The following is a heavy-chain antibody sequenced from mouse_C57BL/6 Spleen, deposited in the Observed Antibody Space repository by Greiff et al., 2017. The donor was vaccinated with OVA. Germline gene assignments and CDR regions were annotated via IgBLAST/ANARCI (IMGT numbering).Heavy chain of an antibody. CDR3: ARWAGTRWYFDV. D-gene: IGHD4-1*01. CDR1: GFTFTDYY. CDR2: IRNKANGYTT. J-gene: IGHJ1*03. V-gene: IGHV7-3*01. Sequence: EVQRVESGGGLVQPGGSLSLSCAASGFTFTDYYMSWVRQPPGKALEWLGFIRNKANGYTTEYSASVKGRFTISRDNSQSILYLQMNALRAEDSATYYCARWAGTRWYFDVWGTGTTVTVSS.